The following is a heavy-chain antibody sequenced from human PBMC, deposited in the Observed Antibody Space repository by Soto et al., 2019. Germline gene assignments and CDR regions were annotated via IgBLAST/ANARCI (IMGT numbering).Heavy chain of an antibody. D-gene: IGHD3-10*01. Sequence: QVQLVQSGAEVKKPGASVKVSCQASGYTFPSYGISWVRQAPGQGLEWMGWISAYNGNTTYAQKLQGRVTMTTDTSTSTAYMELRSLRSDDTAVYYCVITMVRGVRGPFDYWGQGTLVTVSS. CDR2: ISAYNGNT. CDR3: VITMVRGVRGPFDY. J-gene: IGHJ4*02. V-gene: IGHV1-18*01. CDR1: GYTFPSYG.